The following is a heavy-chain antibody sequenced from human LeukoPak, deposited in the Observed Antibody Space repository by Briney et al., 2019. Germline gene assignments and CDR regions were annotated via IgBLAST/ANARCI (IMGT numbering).Heavy chain of an antibody. V-gene: IGHV3-9*01. CDR2: ISWSSGSI. D-gene: IGHD3-9*01. Sequence: GGSLRLSCAASGFTFDDYAMHWVRQAPGKGLEWVSGISWSSGSIGYADSVKGRFTISRDNAKNSLYLQMNSLRAEDTALYYCAIAGYYDILTGYYNWGQGTLVTVSS. CDR1: GFTFDDYA. J-gene: IGHJ4*02. CDR3: AIAGYYDILTGYYN.